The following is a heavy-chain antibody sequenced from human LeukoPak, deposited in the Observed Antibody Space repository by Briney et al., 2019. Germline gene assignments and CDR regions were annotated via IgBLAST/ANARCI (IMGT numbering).Heavy chain of an antibody. D-gene: IGHD5-24*01. CDR3: ARVRRDGYNVLDY. V-gene: IGHV3-30-3*01. CDR2: ISYDGSNK. Sequence: PGGSLRLSCAASGFTFSSYSMHWVRQAPGKGLEWVAVISYDGSNKYYADSVKGRFTISRDNSKNTLYLQMNSLRAEDTAVYYCARVRRDGYNVLDYWGQGTLVTVSS. CDR1: GFTFSSYS. J-gene: IGHJ4*02.